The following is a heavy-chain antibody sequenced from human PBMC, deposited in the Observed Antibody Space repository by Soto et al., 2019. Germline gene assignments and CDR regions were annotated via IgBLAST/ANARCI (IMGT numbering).Heavy chain of an antibody. CDR2: ISGYNGNT. Sequence: ASVKVSCKASGYTFTSYGVSWVRQAPGQGLGWVGWISGYNGNTNYAQKLQGRVTMTTDTSTATAYMELRGLGSDDTAIYYCARGYFDYWGQGTLVTVSS. V-gene: IGHV1-18*04. J-gene: IGHJ4*02. CDR3: ARGYFDY. CDR1: GYTFTSYG.